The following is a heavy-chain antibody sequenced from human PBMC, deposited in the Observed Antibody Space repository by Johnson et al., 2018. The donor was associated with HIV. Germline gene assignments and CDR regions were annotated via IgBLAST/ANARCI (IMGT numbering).Heavy chain of an antibody. Sequence: VKLVESGGGLVKPGGSLRLSCAASGFTFSSYWMSWVRQAPGKGLEWVSAISGSGGTTYYADSVKGRFTISRDNSKNTLYLQMNSLRAEDTAVYYCARDGGMTTVTRGAFDIWGQGTMVTVSS. CDR3: ARDGGMTTVTRGAFDI. CDR2: ISGSGGTT. J-gene: IGHJ3*02. D-gene: IGHD4-17*01. V-gene: IGHV3-23*04. CDR1: GFTFSSYW.